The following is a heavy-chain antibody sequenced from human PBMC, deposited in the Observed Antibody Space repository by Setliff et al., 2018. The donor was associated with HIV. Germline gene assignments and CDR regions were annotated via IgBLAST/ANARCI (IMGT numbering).Heavy chain of an antibody. D-gene: IGHD6-6*01. CDR3: ARGWHSTSPNSYFDY. V-gene: IGHV1-3*03. Sequence: ASVKVSCKASGYSFTDYAMNWVRQAPGQGLEWMGWINIGNGDTKYSQDFHDRVTISRDTPATTVYMELSSLRSDDMDVYYCARGWHSTSPNSYFDYWGQGSLVTVSS. J-gene: IGHJ4*02. CDR1: GYSFTDYA. CDR2: INIGNGDT.